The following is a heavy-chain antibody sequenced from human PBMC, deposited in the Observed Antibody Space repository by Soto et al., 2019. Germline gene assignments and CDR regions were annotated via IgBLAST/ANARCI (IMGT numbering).Heavy chain of an antibody. V-gene: IGHV4-59*01. J-gene: IGHJ3*02. D-gene: IGHD3-10*01. CDR1: GGPISNYY. CDR2: IYYSGST. CDR3: ARVWGGAFDI. Sequence: PSETLSPTSPFSGGPISNYYWGLIRQPPGKGLEWIGYIYYSGSTSYNPSLKSRVIISVDTSKNQFSLKLSSVTAADTAVYYCARVWGGAFDIWGQGTMVTVS.